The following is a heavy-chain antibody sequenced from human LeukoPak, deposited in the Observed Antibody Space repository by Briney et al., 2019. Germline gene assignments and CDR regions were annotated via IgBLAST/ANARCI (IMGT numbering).Heavy chain of an antibody. D-gene: IGHD3-10*01. CDR2: ISGSGGTT. V-gene: IGHV3-23*01. CDR1: GFTFSSYA. J-gene: IGHJ4*02. CDR3: AKDLSWFGGSLATFGY. Sequence: GGSLRLSCAASGFTFSSYAMSWVRQAPGKGLYWVSAISGSGGTTYYADSVKGRFTISRDNSKNTLYLQMNSLRAEDTAIYYCAKDLSWFGGSLATFGYWGQGTLATVSS.